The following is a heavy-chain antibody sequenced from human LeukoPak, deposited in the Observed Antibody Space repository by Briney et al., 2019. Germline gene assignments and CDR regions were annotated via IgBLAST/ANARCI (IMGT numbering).Heavy chain of an antibody. V-gene: IGHV3-21*01. Sequence: GGSLRLSCAASGFTFSSYSMNWVRQAPGKGLEWVSSISISSSYIYYADSVKGRFTISRDSAKNSLYLQMNSLRAEDTAVYYCARTGTTYAFDIWGQGTMVTVSS. CDR3: ARTGTTYAFDI. D-gene: IGHD1-1*01. CDR2: ISISSSYI. CDR1: GFTFSSYS. J-gene: IGHJ3*02.